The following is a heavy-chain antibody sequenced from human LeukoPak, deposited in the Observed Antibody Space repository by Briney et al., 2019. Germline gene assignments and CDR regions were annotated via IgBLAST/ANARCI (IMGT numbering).Heavy chain of an antibody. CDR3: ATPYCSSTSCLDVFNM. Sequence: SETLSLTCNVSGVSVSDGRYYWTWIRQHPAKGLEWIGYKYYTGSAKYNPSLKSRLTISVDTSKNQFSLQLSSVTAADTATYYCATPYCSSTSCLDVFNMWGQGTRVTVSS. CDR2: KYYTGSA. V-gene: IGHV4-31*03. CDR1: GVSVSDGRYY. J-gene: IGHJ3*02. D-gene: IGHD2-2*01.